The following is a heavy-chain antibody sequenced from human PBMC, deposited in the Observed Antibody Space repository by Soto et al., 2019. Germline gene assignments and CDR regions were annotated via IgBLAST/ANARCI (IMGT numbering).Heavy chain of an antibody. CDR3: ARRGYYDFWSGYSTPGRYYYYYYGMDV. CDR2: ISAYNGNT. Sequence: GASVKVSCKVSGYTFTSYGISWVRQAPGQGLEWMGWISAYNGNTNYAQKLQGRVTMTTDTSTSTAYMELRSLRSDDTAVYYCARRGYYDFWSGYSTPGRYYYYYYGMDVWGQGTTVTVSS. D-gene: IGHD3-3*01. J-gene: IGHJ6*02. CDR1: GYTFTSYG. V-gene: IGHV1-18*04.